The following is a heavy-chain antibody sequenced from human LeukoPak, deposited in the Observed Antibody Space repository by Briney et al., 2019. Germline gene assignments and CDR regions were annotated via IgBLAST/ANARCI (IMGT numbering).Heavy chain of an antibody. Sequence: ASVKVSCKASGYPFSDYGVTWVRQAPGQGLEWMGWISVSSGTTTYAENFRGRVTLTTDSYTSTAYMEVRSLTSDDTAVYYCARDVSRGYMDYWGHGTLVTVAS. D-gene: IGHD2-2*02. CDR2: ISVSSGTT. CDR3: ARDVSRGYMDY. J-gene: IGHJ4*01. V-gene: IGHV1-18*01. CDR1: GYPFSDYG.